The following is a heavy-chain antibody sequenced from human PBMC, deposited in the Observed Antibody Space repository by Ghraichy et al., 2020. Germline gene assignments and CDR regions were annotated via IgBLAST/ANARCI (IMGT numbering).Heavy chain of an antibody. Sequence: GESLNISCAASGFTFSSYGMHWVRQAPGKGLEWVAFIRYDGSNKYYADSVKGRFTISRDNSKNTLYLQMNSLRAEDTAVYYCAKEGIHWNDVSFDYWGQGTLVTVSS. CDR3: AKEGIHWNDVSFDY. CDR2: IRYDGSNK. D-gene: IGHD1-1*01. J-gene: IGHJ4*02. V-gene: IGHV3-30*02. CDR1: GFTFSSYG.